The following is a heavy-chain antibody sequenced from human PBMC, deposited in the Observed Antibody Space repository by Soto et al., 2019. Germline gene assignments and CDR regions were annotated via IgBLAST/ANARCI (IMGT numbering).Heavy chain of an antibody. D-gene: IGHD1-26*01. CDR2: INHSGST. CDR3: ARWTILGATGMDV. CDR1: GGSSSGYY. V-gene: IGHV4-34*01. J-gene: IGHJ6*02. Sequence: PSETLSLTCAVYGGSSSGYYWSWIRQPPGKGLEWIGEINHSGSTNYNPSLKSRVTISVDTSKNQFSLKLSSVTAADTAVYYCARWTILGATGMDVWGQGPRSPSP.